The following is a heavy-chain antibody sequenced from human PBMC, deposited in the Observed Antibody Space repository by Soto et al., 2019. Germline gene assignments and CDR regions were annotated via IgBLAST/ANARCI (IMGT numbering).Heavy chain of an antibody. V-gene: IGHV3-30-3*01. J-gene: IGHJ4*02. Sequence: QVQLVESGGGVVQPGRSLRLSCAASGFTFSSYAMHWVRQAPGKGLEWVAVISYDGSNKYYADSVKGRFTISRDNSKNTLYLQMNSLRAEDTAVYYCARGGWAEAAEPFDYWGQGTLVTVSS. CDR2: ISYDGSNK. CDR3: ARGGWAEAAEPFDY. D-gene: IGHD6-25*01. CDR1: GFTFSSYA.